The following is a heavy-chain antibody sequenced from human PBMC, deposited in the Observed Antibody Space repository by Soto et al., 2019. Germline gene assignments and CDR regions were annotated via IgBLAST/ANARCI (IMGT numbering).Heavy chain of an antibody. CDR2: IDPCGGVT. V-gene: IGHV1-46*01. CDR3: ARGKVGTAFDI. J-gene: IGHJ3*02. D-gene: IGHD1-26*01. Sequence: ASVKVSCKASGYTFTKFHIHWVRQAPGQGLEWMGMIDPCGGVTRDAQRLQGRITMTTDTSTSTAYMELRSLRSDDTAVYYCARGKVGTAFDIWGQGTMVTVSS. CDR1: GYTFTKFH.